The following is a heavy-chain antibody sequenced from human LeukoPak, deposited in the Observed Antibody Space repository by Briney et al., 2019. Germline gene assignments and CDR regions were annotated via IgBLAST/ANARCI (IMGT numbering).Heavy chain of an antibody. D-gene: IGHD3-10*01. V-gene: IGHV3-23*01. CDR2: ISDSAGRT. CDR1: GITLSNYG. Sequence: GGSLRLSCAVSGITLSNYGMSWVRQAPGKGLEWVAGISDSAGRTKYADSVKGRFTISRDNPKNTLYLQMNSLRAEDTAVYFCAKRGVVIRVFLVGFHKEAYYFDSWGQGALVTVSS. CDR3: AKRGVVIRVFLVGFHKEAYYFDS. J-gene: IGHJ4*02.